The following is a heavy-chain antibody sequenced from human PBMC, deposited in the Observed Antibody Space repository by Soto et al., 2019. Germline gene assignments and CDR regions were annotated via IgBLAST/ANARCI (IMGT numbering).Heavy chain of an antibody. CDR2: ISYDGSNK. D-gene: IGHD3-16*01. CDR1: GFTFSSYG. J-gene: IGHJ6*03. Sequence: GGSLRLSCAASGFTFSSYGMHWVRQAPGKGLEWVAVISYDGSNKYYADSVKGRFTISRDNSKNTLYLQMNSLRAEDTAVYYCAKNLGDYYYYYMDVWGKGTTVTVSS. CDR3: AKNLGDYYYYYMDV. V-gene: IGHV3-30*18.